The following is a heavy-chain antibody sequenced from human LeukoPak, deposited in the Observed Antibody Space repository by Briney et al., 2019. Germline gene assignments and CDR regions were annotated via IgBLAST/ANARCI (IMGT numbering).Heavy chain of an antibody. CDR1: GGSVSSSSYH. D-gene: IGHD3-10*01. CDR2: VFYSGST. J-gene: IGHJ4*02. V-gene: IGHV4-39*01. CDR3: ARRDYYGSGSYPYYFDY. Sequence: SETLSLTCTVSGGSVSSSSYHWGWIRQPPGKGLEWIGSVFYSGSTYYNPSLKSRVTMSVDTSKNQFSLKLSSVIAADTAVYYCARRDYYGSGSYPYYFDYWGQGTLVTVSS.